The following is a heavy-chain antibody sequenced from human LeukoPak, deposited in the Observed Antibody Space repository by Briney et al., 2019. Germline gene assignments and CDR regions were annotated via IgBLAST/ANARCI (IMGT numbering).Heavy chain of an antibody. CDR3: AKTSTRIPLVDY. J-gene: IGHJ4*02. CDR1: GFTLSSYS. Sequence: GGSLRLSCAASGFTLSSYSMNWVRQAPGKGLEWVSSISSSSSYIYYADSVKGRFTISRDNAKNSLYLQMNSLRAEDTAVYYCAKTSTRIPLVDYWGQGTLVTVSS. CDR2: ISSSSSYI. V-gene: IGHV3-21*01.